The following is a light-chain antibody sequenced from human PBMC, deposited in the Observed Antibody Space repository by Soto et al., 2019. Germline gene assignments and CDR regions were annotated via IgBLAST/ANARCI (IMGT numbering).Light chain of an antibody. Sequence: QSALTQPASLSGSPGQSISISCSGTSSYVGGFNYVSWYQQHPGKAPKLMIYDDSNRPSGVSDRFSGSKSGNTASLTISGLQAEDEADYYCASYTSSSTLDVFGTGTKLTVL. CDR3: ASYTSSSTLDV. J-gene: IGLJ1*01. CDR1: SSYVGGFNY. CDR2: DDS. V-gene: IGLV2-14*01.